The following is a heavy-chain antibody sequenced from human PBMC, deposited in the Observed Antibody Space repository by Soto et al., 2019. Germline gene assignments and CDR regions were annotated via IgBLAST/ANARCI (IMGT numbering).Heavy chain of an antibody. CDR2: ISHSGST. J-gene: IGHJ4*02. CDR1: GGSISSGGYS. Sequence: SETLSLTCAVSGGSISSGGYSWSWIRQPPGKGLEWIGYISHSGSTYYNPSLKSRVTISVDRSKNQFSLKLSSVTAADTAVYFCASGSHVPHEWGQGTLVTVSS. CDR3: ASGSHVPHE. D-gene: IGHD2-2*01. V-gene: IGHV4-30-2*01.